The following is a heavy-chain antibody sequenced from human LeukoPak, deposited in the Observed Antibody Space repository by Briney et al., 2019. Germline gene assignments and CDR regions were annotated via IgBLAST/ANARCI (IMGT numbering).Heavy chain of an antibody. CDR2: ISSNGGST. CDR1: EFTFSSYA. J-gene: IGHJ4*02. CDR3: ARGTRGFDY. D-gene: IGHD3-10*01. V-gene: IGHV3-64*01. Sequence: GGSLRLSCAASEFTFSSYAMHWVRQAPGKGLEYVSAISSNGGSTYYANSVKGRFTIPRDNSKNTLYLQMGSLRAEDMAVYYCARGTRGFDYWGQGTLVTVSS.